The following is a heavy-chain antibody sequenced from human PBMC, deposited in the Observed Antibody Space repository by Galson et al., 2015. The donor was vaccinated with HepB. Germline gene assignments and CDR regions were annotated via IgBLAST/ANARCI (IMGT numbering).Heavy chain of an antibody. J-gene: IGHJ4*02. D-gene: IGHD2-15*01. CDR1: GFTFSDFS. Sequence: SLRLSCAASGFTFSDFSMSWIRQAPGKGLEWLSYISHSGTTAYYADSLKGRFTISRDNAKNSLYLQMNSLRAEDTAVYYCARGLGGYWGQGTLVTVSS. V-gene: IGHV3-11*01. CDR3: ARGLGGY. CDR2: ISHSGTTA.